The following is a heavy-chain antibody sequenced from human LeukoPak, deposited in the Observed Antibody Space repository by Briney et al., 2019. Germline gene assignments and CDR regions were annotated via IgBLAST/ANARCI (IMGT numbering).Heavy chain of an antibody. CDR1: GGSISSYY. Sequence: SETLSLTCTVSGGSISSYYWSWIRQPPGKGLEWIGYIYYSGSTNYNPSLKSRVTISVDTSKNQFSLKLSSVTAADTAVYYCASAHYYGSGSHYLDYWGQGTLVTVSS. V-gene: IGHV4-59*08. D-gene: IGHD3-10*01. CDR3: ASAHYYGSGSHYLDY. J-gene: IGHJ4*02. CDR2: IYYSGST.